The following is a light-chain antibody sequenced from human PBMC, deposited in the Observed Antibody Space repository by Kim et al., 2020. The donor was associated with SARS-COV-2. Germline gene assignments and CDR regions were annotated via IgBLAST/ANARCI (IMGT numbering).Light chain of an antibody. CDR1: KLGDKY. CDR2: QDS. CDR3: QAWDSSTFYV. V-gene: IGLV3-1*01. Sequence: VSPGQTASITCSGDKLGDKYACWYQQKPGQSPALVIYQDSKRPSGIPERFSGSNSGNTATLTISGTQAMDEADYYCQAWDSSTFYVFGTGTKVTVL. J-gene: IGLJ1*01.